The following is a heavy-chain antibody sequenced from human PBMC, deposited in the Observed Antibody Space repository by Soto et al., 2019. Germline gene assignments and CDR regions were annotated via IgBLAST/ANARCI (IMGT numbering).Heavy chain of an antibody. Sequence: GGSLRLSCAASGFSFSGYAMSWVRQAPGKGLEWVSSTTNSGSSTSFADSVKGRFTVSRDNSKNTLYLQMNSLRADDTAVYYCAKGSVAAAGFDYWGQGTLVTVSS. D-gene: IGHD6-13*01. CDR3: AKGSVAAAGFDY. J-gene: IGHJ4*02. V-gene: IGHV3-23*05. CDR2: TTNSGSST. CDR1: GFSFSGYA.